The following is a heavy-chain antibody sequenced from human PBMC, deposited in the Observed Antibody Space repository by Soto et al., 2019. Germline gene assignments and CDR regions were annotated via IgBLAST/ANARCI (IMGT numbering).Heavy chain of an antibody. Sequence: LGESLKISCKAPGYNFGSSFSSYWIAWVREMPGAGLEWMGILYPGDSDTRYSPSFPGKVTVSVYMSASPAYLQWSSLKPADTSIYYCARYTWNYVLDHFNGMDVWGQGTTVTVSS. D-gene: IGHD1-7*01. CDR2: LYPGDSDT. CDR1: GYNFGSSFSSYW. V-gene: IGHV5-51*01. J-gene: IGHJ6*02. CDR3: ARYTWNYVLDHFNGMDV.